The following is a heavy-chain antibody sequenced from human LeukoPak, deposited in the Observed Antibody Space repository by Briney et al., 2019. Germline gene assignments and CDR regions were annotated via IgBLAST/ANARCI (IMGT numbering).Heavy chain of an antibody. D-gene: IGHD2-8*01. CDR2: INHSGST. J-gene: IGHJ6*03. Sequence: SETLSLTCAVYGGSFSGYYWSWIRQPPGKGLEWIGEINHSGSTNYNPSLKGRVTISVDTSKNQFSLKLSSVTAADTAIYYCATNGYYCIDVWGKGTTVTVSS. V-gene: IGHV4-34*01. CDR1: GGSFSGYY. CDR3: ATNGYYCIDV.